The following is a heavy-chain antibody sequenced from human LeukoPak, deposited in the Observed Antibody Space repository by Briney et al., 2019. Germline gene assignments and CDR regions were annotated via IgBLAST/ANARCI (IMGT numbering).Heavy chain of an antibody. V-gene: IGHV4-39*07. J-gene: IGHJ4*02. D-gene: IGHD1-1*01. Sequence: SETLSLTCTVSGGSISSSSYYWGWIRQPPGKGLEWIGSIYYSGSTYYNPSLKSRVTMSVDTSKNQFSLKLSSVTAADTAVYFRASLWNSFEYWGQGTLVTVSS. CDR1: GGSISSSSYY. CDR2: IYYSGST. CDR3: ASLWNSFEY.